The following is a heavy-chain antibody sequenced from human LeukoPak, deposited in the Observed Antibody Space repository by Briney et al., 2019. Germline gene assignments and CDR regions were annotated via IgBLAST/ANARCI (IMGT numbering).Heavy chain of an antibody. CDR2: ISGSSHDT. Sequence: GGSLRLSCTASAFSDYYMNWIRQAPGKGLEWVSYISGSSHDTNYADSVKGRFTISRDNAKNSLFLQMNSLRADDTAVYYRARCRDIGTYNLLRYWGQGTLAIVSS. V-gene: IGHV3-11*06. CDR1: AFSDYY. CDR3: ARCRDIGTYNLLRY. D-gene: IGHD1-26*01. J-gene: IGHJ1*01.